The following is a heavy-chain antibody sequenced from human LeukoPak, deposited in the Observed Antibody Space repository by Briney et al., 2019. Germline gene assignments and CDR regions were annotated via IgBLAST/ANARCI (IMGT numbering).Heavy chain of an antibody. CDR1: GGSISSGGYS. CDR3: ARDGGRGAFDI. J-gene: IGHJ3*02. V-gene: IGHV4-30-2*01. D-gene: IGHD3-16*01. Sequence: PSQTLSLTCGVSGGSISSGGYSWGWIRQPPGKGLEWIGYMYHSGSTYYNPSLKSRVTISVDRSKNQFSLKLTSVTAADTAVYYCARDGGRGAFDIWGQGTMVTVSS. CDR2: MYHSGST.